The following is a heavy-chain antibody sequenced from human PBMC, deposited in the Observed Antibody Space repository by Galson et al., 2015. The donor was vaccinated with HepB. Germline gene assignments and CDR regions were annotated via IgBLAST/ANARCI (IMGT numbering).Heavy chain of an antibody. V-gene: IGHV3-33*01. D-gene: IGHD6-19*01. CDR1: GFAFRTHA. J-gene: IGHJ4*02. CDR3: ARIWLGSSGWYYLDY. Sequence: SLRLSCAASGFAFRTHAMHWVRQAPGKGLEWVAVIWYDGSNENYADSVKGRFTISRDNSKNTLSLQMNSLRAEDTAIYYCARIWLGSSGWYYLDYWGQGTLVTVSS. CDR2: IWYDGSNE.